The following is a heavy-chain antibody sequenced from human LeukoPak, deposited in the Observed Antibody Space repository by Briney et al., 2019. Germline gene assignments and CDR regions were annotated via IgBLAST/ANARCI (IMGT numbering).Heavy chain of an antibody. J-gene: IGHJ4*02. V-gene: IGHV3-23*01. CDR2: ISGSGGST. D-gene: IGHD3-10*01. Sequence: GGSLRLSCAASGFTFSSYAMSWVRPAPGKGLEWVAAISGSGGSTYYADSVKGRFTISRDNSKNTLYLQMNSRRAEDTAVYYCAKSRLLWFGELLDYWGQGTLVTVSS. CDR3: AKSRLLWFGELLDY. CDR1: GFTFSSYA.